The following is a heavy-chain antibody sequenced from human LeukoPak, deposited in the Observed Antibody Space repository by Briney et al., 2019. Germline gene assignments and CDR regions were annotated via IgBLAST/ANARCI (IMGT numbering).Heavy chain of an antibody. Sequence: SETLSLTCAVYGGSFSGYYWSWIRQPPGKGLEWIGEINHSGSTNYNPSLKSRVTISVDTPKNQFSLKLSSVTAADTAVYYCARGTHYYGSGSYYGYWGQGTLVTVSS. V-gene: IGHV4-34*01. J-gene: IGHJ4*02. D-gene: IGHD3-10*01. CDR1: GGSFSGYY. CDR2: INHSGST. CDR3: ARGTHYYGSGSYYGY.